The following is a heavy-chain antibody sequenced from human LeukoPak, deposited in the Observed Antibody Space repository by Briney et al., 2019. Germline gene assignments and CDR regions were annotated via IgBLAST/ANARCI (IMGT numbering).Heavy chain of an antibody. V-gene: IGHV4-39*01. CDR1: GDSISSSSYY. Sequence: SETLSLTCTVSGDSISSSSYYWGWISQPPGKGLEWIGTIYYSGMTYYNASLKSRVTTSVDTSNNQFSLKVNSVTAADTPMYYCARHYGDCLDTTPYYLDFWGQGTLVTVSS. CDR3: ARHYGDCLDTTPYYLDF. J-gene: IGHJ4*02. CDR2: IYYSGMT. D-gene: IGHD2-21*01.